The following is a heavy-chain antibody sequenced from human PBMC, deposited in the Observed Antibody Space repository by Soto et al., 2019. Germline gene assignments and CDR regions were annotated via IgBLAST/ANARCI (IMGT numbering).Heavy chain of an antibody. Sequence: ELQLVESGGGLVQPGGSLRLSCAASGFTLSSRWMHWVRQAPGKGLVWVSRIKTDGTSPSYADSVKGRFTISRDNAKNTLYLQMNSLRAEDTAMYYCARDQDTYGQAVFDSWGQGTLVTVSS. D-gene: IGHD2-15*01. V-gene: IGHV3-74*01. CDR2: IKTDGTSP. CDR3: ARDQDTYGQAVFDS. CDR1: GFTLSSRW. J-gene: IGHJ4*02.